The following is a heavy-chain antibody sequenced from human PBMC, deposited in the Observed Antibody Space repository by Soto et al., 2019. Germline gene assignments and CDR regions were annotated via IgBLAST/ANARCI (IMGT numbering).Heavy chain of an antibody. Sequence: SVQVSCKASGFTFTSSAVQWVRQARGQRLEWIGWIVVGSGNTNYAQKFQERVTITRDMSTSTAYMELSSLRSEDTAVYYCAAADSGSYPPLNAFDIWGQGTMVTVSS. CDR3: AAADSGSYPPLNAFDI. CDR2: IVVGSGNT. CDR1: GFTFTSSA. V-gene: IGHV1-58*01. D-gene: IGHD1-26*01. J-gene: IGHJ3*02.